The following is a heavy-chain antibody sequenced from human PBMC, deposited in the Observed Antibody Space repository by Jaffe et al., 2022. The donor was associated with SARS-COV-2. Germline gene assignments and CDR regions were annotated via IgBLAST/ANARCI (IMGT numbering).Heavy chain of an antibody. V-gene: IGHV3-23*01. J-gene: IGHJ4*03. Sequence: EVQLLESGGGLVQPGGSLRLSCTASGFTFNIYAMNWVRQAPGRGLDWVSAISYSGGNTYYADSVKGRFTISRDNSKNTLYLQINSLRAEDTAIYYCAKGGPVVNPHYFDYWGQGTLVTVSS. D-gene: IGHD2-15*01. CDR1: GFTFNIYA. CDR2: ISYSGGNT. CDR3: AKGGPVVNPHYFDY.